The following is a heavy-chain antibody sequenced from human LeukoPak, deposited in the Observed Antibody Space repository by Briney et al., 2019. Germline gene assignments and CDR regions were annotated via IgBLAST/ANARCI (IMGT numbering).Heavy chain of an antibody. J-gene: IGHJ6*02. V-gene: IGHV3-23*01. CDR2: ISGTGGST. D-gene: IGHD7-27*01. Sequence: GGSLRLSCAASGFTFSSYAMSWVRQAPGKGLEWVSAISGTGGSTYYADSVKGRFTISRDISKNTLYLQMNSLRAEDTAVYYCAKALGTCLDYYYYGMDVWGQGTTVTVSS. CDR3: AKALGTCLDYYYYGMDV. CDR1: GFTFSSYA.